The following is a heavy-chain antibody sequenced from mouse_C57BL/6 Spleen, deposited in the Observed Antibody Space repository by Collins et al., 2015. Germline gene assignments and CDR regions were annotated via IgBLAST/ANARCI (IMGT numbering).Heavy chain of an antibody. V-gene: IGHV1-15*01. Sequence: QVQLQQSGAELVRPGASVTLSCKASGYTFTDYEMHWVKQTPVHGLEWIGAIDPETGGTAYNQKFKGKAILTADKSSSAAYMELRSLTSEDSAVYYCTRRDYYYGSSYWYFDVWGTGTTVTVSS. J-gene: IGHJ1*03. CDR2: IDPETGGT. D-gene: IGHD1-1*01. CDR3: TRRDYYYGSSYWYFDV. CDR1: GYTFTDYE.